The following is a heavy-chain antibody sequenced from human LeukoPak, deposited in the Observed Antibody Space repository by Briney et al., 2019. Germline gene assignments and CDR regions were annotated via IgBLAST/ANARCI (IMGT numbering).Heavy chain of an antibody. Sequence: QTGGSLRLSCAASGFTVSSYYMTWVRQAPGKGLEWVSVMYSGGSTYYADSVKGRVAISRDNSQNTVFLQMNSVRVEDTAVYYCARSYSNHLFGMGVWGQGTAVTVSS. D-gene: IGHD4-11*01. V-gene: IGHV3-66*01. J-gene: IGHJ6*02. CDR1: GFTVSSYY. CDR3: ARSYSNHLFGMGV. CDR2: MYSGGST.